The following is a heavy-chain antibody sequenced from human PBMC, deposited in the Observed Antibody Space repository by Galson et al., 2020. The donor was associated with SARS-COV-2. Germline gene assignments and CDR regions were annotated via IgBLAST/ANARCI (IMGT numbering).Heavy chain of an antibody. CDR2: IWYDGSNK. Sequence: LSLTCAASGFTFSSYGMHWVRQAPGKGLEWVAVIWYDGSNKYYADSVKGRFTISRDNSKNTLYLQMNSLRAEDTAVYYCARDHRFGESTADYWGQGTLVTVSS. V-gene: IGHV3-33*01. CDR3: ARDHRFGESTADY. D-gene: IGHD3-10*01. CDR1: GFTFSSYG. J-gene: IGHJ4*02.